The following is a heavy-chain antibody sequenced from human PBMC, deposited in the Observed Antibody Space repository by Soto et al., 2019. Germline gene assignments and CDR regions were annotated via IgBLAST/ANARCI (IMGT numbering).Heavy chain of an antibody. Sequence: SETLSLTCFVSGYPITAGGYYWSWIRHHPGKGLEWIGSFYSSGSIIYNPSLRSRVSISGDTSSNQFSMSLTSVTAADTARYYCARMYSSGSGWFHPWGQGTLVTVYS. J-gene: IGHJ5*02. CDR3: ARMYSSGSGWFHP. CDR1: GYPITAGGYY. D-gene: IGHD6-19*01. CDR2: FYSSGSI. V-gene: IGHV4-31*03.